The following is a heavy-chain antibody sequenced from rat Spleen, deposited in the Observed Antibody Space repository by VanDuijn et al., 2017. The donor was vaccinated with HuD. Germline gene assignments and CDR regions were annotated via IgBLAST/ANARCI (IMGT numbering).Heavy chain of an antibody. J-gene: IGHJ2*01. D-gene: IGHD1-9*01. V-gene: IGHV5-25*01. CDR1: GFTFSNYY. CDR2: ISYGASSGHSNT. CDR3: ARRHYGYTDYFDY. Sequence: EVQLVESGGGLVQPGRSMKLSCAALGFTFSNYYMAWVRQAPTKGLEWVATISYGASSGHSNTYYRDSVKGRFTISTDNAKSTLSLQMDSLRSEDTATYYCARRHYGYTDYFDYWGQGVMVTVSS.